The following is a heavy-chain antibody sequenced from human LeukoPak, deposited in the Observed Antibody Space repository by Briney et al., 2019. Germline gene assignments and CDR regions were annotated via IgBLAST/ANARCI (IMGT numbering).Heavy chain of an antibody. J-gene: IGHJ4*02. D-gene: IGHD1-26*01. CDR2: INSDGSST. V-gene: IGHV3-74*01. CDR1: GFTFSSYW. CDR3: ARDRNTGSSYENLFEY. Sequence: GGSRRLSCAASGFTFSSYWMHWVRQAPGKGLVWVSRINSDGSSTSYVDSVKGRFTISRDNAKNTLYLQMNSLRAEDTSVYYCARDRNTGSSYENLFEYWGQGSLVTVSS.